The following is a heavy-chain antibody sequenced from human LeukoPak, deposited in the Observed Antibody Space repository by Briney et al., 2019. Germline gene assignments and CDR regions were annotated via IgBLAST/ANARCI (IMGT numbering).Heavy chain of an antibody. CDR3: AREEAGTYGFQY. Sequence: SQTLSLTCAIFGDSVSSNSGAWNWIRQSPSRGLEWPGRTFYRSQWYNDYAFSVKGRIAINPDTSKNQFSLQLNSVTPEDTAVYYCAREEAGTYGFQYWGQGILVTVSS. CDR1: GDSVSSNSGA. V-gene: IGHV6-1*01. CDR2: TFYRSQWYN. J-gene: IGHJ4*02. D-gene: IGHD3-10*01.